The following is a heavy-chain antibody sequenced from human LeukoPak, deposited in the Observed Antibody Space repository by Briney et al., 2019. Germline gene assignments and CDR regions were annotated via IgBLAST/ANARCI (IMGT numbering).Heavy chain of an antibody. J-gene: IGHJ6*02. CDR3: ARSRGYCSSTSCHHYGMDV. CDR1: GGSFSGYY. CDR2: INHSGST. V-gene: IGHV4-34*01. Sequence: SETLSLTCAVYGGSFSGYYWSWIRQPPGKGLEWIGEINHSGSTNYNPSLKSRVTISVDTSKNQFSLKLSSVTAADTAVYYCARSRGYCSSTSCHHYGMDVWGQGTTVTVSS. D-gene: IGHD2-2*01.